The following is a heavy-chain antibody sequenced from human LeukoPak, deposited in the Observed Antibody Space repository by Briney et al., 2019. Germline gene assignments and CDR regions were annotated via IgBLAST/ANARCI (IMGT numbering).Heavy chain of an antibody. CDR3: ATTMVRGVMSDY. CDR2: IYTSGST. Sequence: SETLSLTCTVSGGSISSYYWSWIRQPAGKGLEWIGRIYTSGSTNYNPSLKSRVTMSVDTSKNQFSLKLSSVTAADTAVYYCATTMVRGVMSDYWGQGTLVTVSS. CDR1: GGSISSYY. J-gene: IGHJ4*02. V-gene: IGHV4-4*07. D-gene: IGHD3-10*01.